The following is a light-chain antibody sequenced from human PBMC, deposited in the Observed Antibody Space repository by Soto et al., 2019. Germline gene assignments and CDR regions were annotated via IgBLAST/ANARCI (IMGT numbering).Light chain of an antibody. CDR2: AAS. CDR3: QQYDKWPLYT. Sequence: IVMTQSPVTLSVSPGEGAALSCRASQSVASNLAWYQQRPGHAPRLLIYAASTRVTGISARFSGSGSGTEFTLTLSGLQPEDFAMYYCQQYDKWPLYTFGQGTKLEIK. J-gene: IGKJ2*01. CDR1: QSVASN. V-gene: IGKV3-15*01.